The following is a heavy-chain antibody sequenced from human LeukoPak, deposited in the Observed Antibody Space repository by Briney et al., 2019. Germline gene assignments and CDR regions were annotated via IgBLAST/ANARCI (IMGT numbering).Heavy chain of an antibody. J-gene: IGHJ3*02. CDR1: GYSFTNYW. D-gene: IGHD5-18*01. CDR2: IYPGDSDI. CDR3: ARLPRYGSGEGGAFDI. V-gene: IGHV5-51*01. Sequence: GESLKISCKGSGYSFTNYWIAWVRQMSGKGLEWMGIIYPGDSDIRYSPSFQGQVTISADKSISTAYLQWSSLKASDTAMYYCARLPRYGSGEGGAFDIWGQETMVTVS.